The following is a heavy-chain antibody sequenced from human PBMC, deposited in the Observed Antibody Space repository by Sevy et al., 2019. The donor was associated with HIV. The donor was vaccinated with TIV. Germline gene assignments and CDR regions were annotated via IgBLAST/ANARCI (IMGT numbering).Heavy chain of an antibody. CDR2: IQYDGSNT. J-gene: IGHJ4*02. CDR3: VKEGGGEGGDH. CDR1: GFSFSSYG. Sequence: GGSLRLSCAASGFSFSSYGMHWVRQAPGKGLEWMSYIQYDGSNTDYADSVKVRFTISRDNSKNTLYLQMNSLRVEDTAVFYCVKEGGGEGGDHWGQGTLVTVSS. D-gene: IGHD2-21*01. V-gene: IGHV3-30*02.